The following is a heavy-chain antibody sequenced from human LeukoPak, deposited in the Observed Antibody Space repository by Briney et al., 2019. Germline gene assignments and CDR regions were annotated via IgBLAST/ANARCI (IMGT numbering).Heavy chain of an antibody. CDR2: IYYSGST. CDR3: ARGAPAFDY. CDR1: GGSISSYY. J-gene: IGHJ4*02. D-gene: IGHD1-14*01. V-gene: IGHV4-59*07. Sequence: SDTLSLTCTVSGGSISSYYWSWMRQPPGKGLEGIGYIYYSGSTNYNPSLKSRVTISVDTSKNQFSLKLSSVTAADTAVYYCARGAPAFDYWGQGTLVTVSS.